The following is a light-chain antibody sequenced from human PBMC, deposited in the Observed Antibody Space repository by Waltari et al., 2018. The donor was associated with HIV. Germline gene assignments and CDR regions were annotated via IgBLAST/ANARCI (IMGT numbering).Light chain of an antibody. Sequence: QSALTQPASVSGSLGQSITISCTGASTNVGSYSLVSWYQNRPGQAPTLIIYDDSKRPLVSSSRFSGSKSGNTASLTISGLQSEDEADYYCCSYGGDDTLVFGGGTKVTAL. CDR1: STNVGSYSL. CDR2: DDS. V-gene: IGLV2-23*01. J-gene: IGLJ3*02. CDR3: CSYGGDDTLV.